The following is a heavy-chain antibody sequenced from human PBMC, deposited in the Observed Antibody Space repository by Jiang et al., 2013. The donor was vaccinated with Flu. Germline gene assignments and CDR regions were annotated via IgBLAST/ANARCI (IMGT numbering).Heavy chain of an antibody. V-gene: IGHV3-30-3*01. D-gene: IGHD3-3*01. J-gene: IGHJ4*02. CDR3: ARDGYTFWNGYYTGYYFDY. Sequence: VISDDGSNKYYADSVRADSPFPVDNSKNTLYLQTNSLRAEDTAVYYCARDGYTFWNGYYTGYYFDYWGQGTLVTVSS. CDR2: ISDDGSNK.